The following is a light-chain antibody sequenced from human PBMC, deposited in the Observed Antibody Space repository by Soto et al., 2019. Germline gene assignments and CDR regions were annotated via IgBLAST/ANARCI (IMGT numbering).Light chain of an antibody. CDR1: SSDVGGYNY. V-gene: IGLV2-14*01. CDR3: EAWDSSLSAGV. Sequence: QSVLTQPASVSGSPGQSITISCTGTSSDVGGYNYVSWYQQHPGKAPKLMIYEVSNRPSGVSNRFSGSKSGNTASLTISGLQAEDEADYYCEAWDSSLSAGVFGGGTKVTVL. J-gene: IGLJ3*02. CDR2: EVS.